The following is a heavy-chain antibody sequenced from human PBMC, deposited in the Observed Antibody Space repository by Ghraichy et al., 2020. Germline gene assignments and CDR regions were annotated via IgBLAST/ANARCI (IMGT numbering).Heavy chain of an antibody. D-gene: IGHD3-3*01. Sequence: ETLSLTCTVSGGSISSTSYYWSWIRQPPGKGLEWIGSVYYTGSTHYNPSLKSRVTISADTSKKQFSLKLSSVTAADTAVYYCARDLSRYDFWSGYYRADYYYYGMDVWGPGTTVTVSS. CDR1: GGSISSTSYY. J-gene: IGHJ6*02. CDR2: VYYTGST. CDR3: ARDLSRYDFWSGYYRADYYYYGMDV. V-gene: IGHV4-39*07.